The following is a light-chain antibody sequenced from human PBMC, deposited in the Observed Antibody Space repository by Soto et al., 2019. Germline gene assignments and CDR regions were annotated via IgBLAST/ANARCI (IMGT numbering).Light chain of an antibody. CDR1: QDISNY. CDR3: QQYDSLRLFT. CDR2: DAS. Sequence: DIPMTQSPSSLSASVGDRVTITCPASQDISNYLNWYQQKPGKAPKLLIYDASNLETGVPSRFSGSGSGTDFTFTISSLQPEDIATYYCQQYDSLRLFTFGPGTKVDIK. J-gene: IGKJ3*01. V-gene: IGKV1-33*01.